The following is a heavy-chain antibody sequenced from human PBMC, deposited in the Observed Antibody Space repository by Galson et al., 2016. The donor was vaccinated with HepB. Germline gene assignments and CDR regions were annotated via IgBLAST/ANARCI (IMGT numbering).Heavy chain of an antibody. CDR2: INAGSGNT. V-gene: IGHV1-3*01. Sequence: SVKVSCKASGYPFTKFAMHWVRQAPGQRLEWMGWINAGSGNTKYSQKIQGGVTITRDTSASTAYMELSSLRSEDTAVYYCARGWVGYWGQGTLVTVSS. D-gene: IGHD1-26*01. CDR3: ARGWVGY. CDR1: GYPFTKFA. J-gene: IGHJ4*02.